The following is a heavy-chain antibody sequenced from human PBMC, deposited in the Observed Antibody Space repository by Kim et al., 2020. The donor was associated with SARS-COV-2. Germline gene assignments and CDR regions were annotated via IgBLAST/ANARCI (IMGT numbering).Heavy chain of an antibody. J-gene: IGHJ5*02. CDR3: ARVILEFHYDRAEANWFDP. D-gene: IGHD3-22*01. CDR1: GFTVSSNY. V-gene: IGHV3-53*01. Sequence: GGSLRLSCAASGFTVSSNYMSWVRQAPGKGLEWVSVIYSGGSTYYADSVKGRFTISRDNSKNTLYLQMNSLRAEDTAVYYCARVILEFHYDRAEANWFDPWGQGTLVTVSS. CDR2: IYSGGST.